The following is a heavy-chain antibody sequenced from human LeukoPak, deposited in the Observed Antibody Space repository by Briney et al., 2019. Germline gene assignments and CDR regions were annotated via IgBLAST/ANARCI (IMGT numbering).Heavy chain of an antibody. J-gene: IGHJ4*02. CDR1: GYTFTSYG. V-gene: IGHV1-18*01. Sequence: ASVKVSCKASGYTFTSYGISWVRQAPGQGLEWMGWISAYNGNTNYAQKLQGRVTMTTDTSTSTAYMELRSLRSGDTAVYYCARDDPYGGNSGCLDYWGQGTLVTVSS. D-gene: IGHD4-23*01. CDR3: ARDDPYGGNSGCLDY. CDR2: ISAYNGNT.